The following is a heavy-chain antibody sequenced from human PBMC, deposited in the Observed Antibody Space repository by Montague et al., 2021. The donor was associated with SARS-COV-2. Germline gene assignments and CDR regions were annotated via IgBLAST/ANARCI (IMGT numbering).Heavy chain of an antibody. CDR2: IDWDDDK. CDR1: GFSLSTSGMC. Sequence: VKPTQTLTLTCTFSGFSLSTSGMCVSWIRQPPGKALEWLTLIDWDDDKYYSTSLKTRLTISKDTSKNQVVLTMTNMDPADTATYYCARSYGTTVVARAFDYWGQGTLVTVSS. J-gene: IGHJ4*02. CDR3: ARSYGTTVVARAFDY. V-gene: IGHV2-70*01. D-gene: IGHD4-23*01.